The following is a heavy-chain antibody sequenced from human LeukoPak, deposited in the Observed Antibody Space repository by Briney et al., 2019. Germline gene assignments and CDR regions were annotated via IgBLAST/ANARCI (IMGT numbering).Heavy chain of an antibody. V-gene: IGHV3-74*01. CDR3: ARSASIADRYEAYSYYYMDV. CDR2: IDSDGSST. CDR1: GFTFSGYW. J-gene: IGHJ6*03. D-gene: IGHD6-6*01. Sequence: PGGSLRLSCAASGFTFSGYWMNWVRQAPGKGLVGVSRIDSDGSSTSYADSVKGRFTISRDNARHTLYLQMNSLRAEDTAVYYCARSASIADRYEAYSYYYMDVWGKGTTVTVSS.